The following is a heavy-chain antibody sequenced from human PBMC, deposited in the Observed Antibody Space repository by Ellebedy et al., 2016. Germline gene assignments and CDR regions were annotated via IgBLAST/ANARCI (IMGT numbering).Heavy chain of an antibody. V-gene: IGHV3-21*01. CDR3: ARGSKWELPPKPGMDV. CDR2: ISFSSSFI. CDR1: GFTFSSYS. Sequence: GGSLRLXCAASGFTFSSYSMNWVRQAPGKGLEWVSSISFSSSFIYYPDSVKGRFTISRDNAKNSLYLQMNSLRAEDTAVYFCARGSKWELPPKPGMDVWGQGTTVTVSS. D-gene: IGHD1-26*01. J-gene: IGHJ6*02.